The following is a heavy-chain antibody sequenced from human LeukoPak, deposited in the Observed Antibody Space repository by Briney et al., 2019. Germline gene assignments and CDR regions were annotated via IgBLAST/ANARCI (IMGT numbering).Heavy chain of an antibody. CDR1: GFTFSSYA. CDR2: ISGSGGST. Sequence: GGSLRLSCAASGFTFSSYAMSWLRQAPGKGLELVSAISGSGGSTYYADSVKGRFTISRDNSKNTLYLQMNSLRGEDTAVYYCAKVRRRVAAAGTDYWGQGTLVTVSS. CDR3: AKVRRRVAAAGTDY. V-gene: IGHV3-23*01. D-gene: IGHD6-13*01. J-gene: IGHJ4*02.